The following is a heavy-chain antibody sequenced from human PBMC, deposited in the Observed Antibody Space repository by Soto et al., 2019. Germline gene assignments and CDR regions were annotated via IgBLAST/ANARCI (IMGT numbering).Heavy chain of an antibody. CDR1: GFTFSNAW. V-gene: IGHV3-15*01. Sequence: PGGSLRLSCAASGFTFSNAWMSWVRQAPGKGLEWVGRIKSKTDGGTTDYAAPVKGRFTISRDDSKNTLYLQMNSLKTEDTAVYYCTTGNPKGELFSYLYYYYYYGIDVWGPGTTVTVSS. CDR2: IKSKTDGGTT. D-gene: IGHD3-10*01. J-gene: IGHJ6*02. CDR3: TTGNPKGELFSYLYYYYYYGIDV.